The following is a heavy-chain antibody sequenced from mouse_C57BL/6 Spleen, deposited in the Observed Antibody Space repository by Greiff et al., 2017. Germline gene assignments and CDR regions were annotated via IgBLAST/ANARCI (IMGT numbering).Heavy chain of an antibody. CDR3: TRSGNLPHYFDY. CDR2: IYPGNSDT. J-gene: IGHJ2*01. D-gene: IGHD2-1*01. Sequence: EVQLQQSGTVLARPGASVKMSCKTSGYTFTSYWMHWVKQRPGQGLEWIGAIYPGNSDTSYNQKFKGKAKLTAVTSASTAYMELSSLTNADSAVYYCTRSGNLPHYFDYWGQGTTLTVSS. V-gene: IGHV1-5*01. CDR1: GYTFTSYW.